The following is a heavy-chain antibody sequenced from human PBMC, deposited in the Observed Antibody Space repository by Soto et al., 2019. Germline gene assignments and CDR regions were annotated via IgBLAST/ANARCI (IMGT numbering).Heavy chain of an antibody. V-gene: IGHV3-23*04. Sequence: VQLVESGGDLVQPGGSLRLACEASGFIFDRYAMNWVRQAPGKGLEWVSVVSGSTDTTFYADSVKGRFTTSRDNSKNTLYLQMDSLTADDAGVYYCARDFSRGYSGYDYDYWGQGTVVTVSS. CDR3: ARDFSRGYSGYDYDY. CDR1: GFIFDRYA. J-gene: IGHJ4*02. CDR2: VSGSTDTT. D-gene: IGHD5-12*01.